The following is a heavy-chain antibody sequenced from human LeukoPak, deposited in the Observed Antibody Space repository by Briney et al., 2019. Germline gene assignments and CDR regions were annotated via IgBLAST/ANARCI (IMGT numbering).Heavy chain of an antibody. CDR3: ARKLRLGGNWFDP. CDR1: GGTFTSYA. J-gene: IGHJ5*02. V-gene: IGHV1-69*13. Sequence: SVKVSCKTSGGTFTSYAITWVRQAPGQGLEWMEKIIPISGTTNYAQKFQGRVTFTADESTSTAYMELSSLRSEDTALYYCARKLRLGGNWFDPWGQGTLVTVSS. D-gene: IGHD1-26*01. CDR2: IIPISGTT.